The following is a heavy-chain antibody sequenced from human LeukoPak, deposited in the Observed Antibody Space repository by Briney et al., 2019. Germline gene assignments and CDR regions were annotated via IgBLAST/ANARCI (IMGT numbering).Heavy chain of an antibody. CDR2: ISSSSSTI. J-gene: IGHJ4*02. Sequence: PGGSLRLSCAASGFTFSSYSMNWVRQAPGKGLEWVSYISSSSSTIYYADSVKGRFTISRDNAKNSLYLQMNNLRAEDTAVYYCARHMMWLYCSGGSCYSDYWGQGTLVTVSS. D-gene: IGHD2-15*01. CDR1: GFTFSSYS. V-gene: IGHV3-48*01. CDR3: ARHMMWLYCSGGSCYSDY.